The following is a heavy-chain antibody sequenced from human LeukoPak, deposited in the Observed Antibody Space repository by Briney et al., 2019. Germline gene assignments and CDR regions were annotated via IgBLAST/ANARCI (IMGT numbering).Heavy chain of an antibody. V-gene: IGHV3-30*18. CDR3: AKSIRFCSSSACFAGYYNYGLHV. D-gene: IGHD2-2*01. J-gene: IGHJ6*02. CDR1: GFTFSSYG. CDR2: MSRDGNSQ. Sequence: GRSLRLSCAASGFTFSSYGMHWVRQAPGKGLEWVAVMSRDGNSQYYADSVKGRFTISRDNSKNTLDLQMHRLRPEDTAVYYCAKSIRFCSSSACFAGYYNYGLHVWGQGTTVIVSS.